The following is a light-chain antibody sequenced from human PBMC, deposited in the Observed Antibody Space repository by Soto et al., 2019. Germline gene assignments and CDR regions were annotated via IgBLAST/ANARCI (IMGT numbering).Light chain of an antibody. J-gene: IGKJ4*01. V-gene: IGKV3-20*01. CDR1: QSVSTY. Sequence: EIVLTQSPATLSLSPGERATLSCRASQSVSTYLAWYQQKPGQAPRLLIYDASNRATGIPARFSGSGSGTDFTLTISRLDPEDFAVYSCQQYGSSPLTFGGGTKVDIK. CDR3: QQYGSSPLT. CDR2: DAS.